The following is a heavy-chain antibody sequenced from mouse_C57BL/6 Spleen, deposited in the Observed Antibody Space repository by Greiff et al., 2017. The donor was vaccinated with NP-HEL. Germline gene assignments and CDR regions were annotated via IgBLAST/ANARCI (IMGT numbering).Heavy chain of an antibody. J-gene: IGHJ4*01. CDR1: GFSLTSYG. V-gene: IGHV2-5*01. D-gene: IGHD2-3*01. CDR3: AKEGLLRDSYAMDY. Sequence: QVQLKESGPGLVQPSQSLSITCTVSGFSLTSYGVHWVRQSPGKGLEWLGVIWRGGSTDYNAAFMSRLSITKDNSKSQVFFKMNRLQADDTAIYDGAKEGLLRDSYAMDYWGQGTSVTVSS. CDR2: IWRGGST.